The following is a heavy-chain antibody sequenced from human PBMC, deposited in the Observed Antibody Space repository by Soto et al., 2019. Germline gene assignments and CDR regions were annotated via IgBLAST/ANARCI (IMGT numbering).Heavy chain of an antibody. CDR2: VNQSGNT. D-gene: IGHD1-26*01. V-gene: IGHV4-39*07. CDR1: GGSISASSYY. Sequence: SETLSLTCTVSGGSISASSYYWGWIRQPPGKGLEWIGEVNQSGNTNYSPSLEGRVTISVDTSKNQFSLRLTSVTAADTAVYFCARGRWEVRFDDWGQGTLVTVSS. CDR3: ARGRWEVRFDD. J-gene: IGHJ4*02.